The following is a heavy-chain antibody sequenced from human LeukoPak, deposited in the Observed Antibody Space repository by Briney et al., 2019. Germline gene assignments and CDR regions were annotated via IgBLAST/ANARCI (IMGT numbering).Heavy chain of an antibody. CDR2: IYPGDSDT. J-gene: IGHJ4*02. CDR1: GCSFNSYW. Sequence: GESLEISCQGSGCSFNSYWIGWVRQTPGKGLEWMGIIYPGDSDTRYSPSFQGQVTISADKSISTAYLQWSSLKASDTAMYYCARPRTHDSSAYYHYWGQGTLVTVSS. CDR3: ARPRTHDSSAYYHY. D-gene: IGHD3-22*01. V-gene: IGHV5-51*01.